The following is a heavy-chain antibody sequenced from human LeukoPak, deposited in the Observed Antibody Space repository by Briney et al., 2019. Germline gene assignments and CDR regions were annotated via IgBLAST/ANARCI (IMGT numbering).Heavy chain of an antibody. CDR3: ATDYATRSSSWFFDC. CDR2: ISGSGGNT. CDR1: GFTFSSYA. V-gene: IGHV3-23*01. Sequence: PGGSLRLSCAASGFTFSSYAMSWVRQAPGKGLEWVSAISGSGGNTYYADSVKGRFTISRDNSKNTLYLQMNSLRAEDTALYSCATDYATRSSSWFFDCWGQGTLVTVSS. D-gene: IGHD6-13*01. J-gene: IGHJ4*02.